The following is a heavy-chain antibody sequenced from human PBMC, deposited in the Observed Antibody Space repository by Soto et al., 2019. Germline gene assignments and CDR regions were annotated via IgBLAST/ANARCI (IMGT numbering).Heavy chain of an antibody. V-gene: IGHV4-34*01. D-gene: IGHD4-4*01. CDR1: GGSFSGYY. Sequence: PSETLSLTCAVYGGSFSGYYWSWIRQPPGKGLEWIGEINHSGSTNYNPSLKSRVTISVDTSKNQFSLKLSSVTAADTAVYYCAREKVRRKFDYCGQGTLVTVSS. CDR3: AREKVRRKFDY. CDR2: INHSGST. J-gene: IGHJ4*01.